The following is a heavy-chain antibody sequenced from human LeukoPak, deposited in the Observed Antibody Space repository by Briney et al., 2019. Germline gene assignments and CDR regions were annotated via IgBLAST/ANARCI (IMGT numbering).Heavy chain of an antibody. D-gene: IGHD2-15*01. Sequence: GGSLRLSCAASGFTVSSSYMSWVRQPPGKGLEWVSLIYRGGSSYYADSVKGRFTISRDNSKNTLFLQMNSLRAEDTAVYSCAKDLNYCSGGSCWWLLDYWGQGTQVTVSS. CDR1: GFTVSSSY. CDR2: IYRGGSS. CDR3: AKDLNYCSGGSCWWLLDY. J-gene: IGHJ4*02. V-gene: IGHV3-53*01.